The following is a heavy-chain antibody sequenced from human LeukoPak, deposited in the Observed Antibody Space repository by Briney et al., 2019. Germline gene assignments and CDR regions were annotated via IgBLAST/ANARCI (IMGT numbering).Heavy chain of an antibody. CDR1: GFTFSSYS. Sequence: RGSLRLSCAASGFTFSSYSMNWVRQAPGKGLEWVSYISSSSSTIYYADSVKGRFTISRDNAKNSLYLQMNSLRAEDTAVYYCASLLNKVQLAQDYWGQGTLVTVSS. D-gene: IGHD5-18*01. CDR3: ASLLNKVQLAQDY. CDR2: ISSSSSTI. V-gene: IGHV3-48*01. J-gene: IGHJ4*02.